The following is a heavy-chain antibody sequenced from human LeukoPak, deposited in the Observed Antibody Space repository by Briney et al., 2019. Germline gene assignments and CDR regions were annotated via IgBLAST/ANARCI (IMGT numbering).Heavy chain of an antibody. CDR2: ISFSGSPT. D-gene: IGHD1-26*01. CDR3: ARDIVGATPFDY. Sequence: GGSLRLSCAASGFTFSDYYMSWIRQATGKGLEWVSYISFSGSPTQYADSVKGRYTISRDNAKNSLYLQMNSLRAEDTAVYYCARDIVGATPFDYWGQGTLVTVSS. J-gene: IGHJ4*02. CDR1: GFTFSDYY. V-gene: IGHV3-11*04.